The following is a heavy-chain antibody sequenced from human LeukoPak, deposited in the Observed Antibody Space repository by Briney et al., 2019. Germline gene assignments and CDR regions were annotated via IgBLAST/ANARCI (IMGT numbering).Heavy chain of an antibody. CDR1: GFTFSSYS. CDR3: ARAEVAYRGDY. V-gene: IGHV3-7*01. J-gene: IGHJ4*02. Sequence: PGGSLRLSCAASGFTFSSYSMNWVRQAPGKGLEWVANIKQDGSEKYYVDSVKGRFTISRDNAMNSLYLQMNSLRAEDTAVYYCARAEVAYRGDYWGQGTLVTVSS. CDR2: IKQDGSEK. D-gene: IGHD1-14*01.